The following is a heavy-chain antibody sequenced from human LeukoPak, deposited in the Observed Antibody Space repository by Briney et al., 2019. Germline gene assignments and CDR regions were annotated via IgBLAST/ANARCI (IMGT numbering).Heavy chain of an antibody. CDR1: GGSFSGYY. CDR3: ASGNMVPFDY. Sequence: SETLSLTCAVYGGSFSGYYWSWIRQPPGKGLEWIGEINHSGGTNYNPSLKSRVTISVDTSKNQFSLKLSSVTAADTAVYYCASGNMVPFDYWGQGTLVTVSS. CDR2: INHSGGT. V-gene: IGHV4-34*01. D-gene: IGHD2/OR15-2a*01. J-gene: IGHJ4*02.